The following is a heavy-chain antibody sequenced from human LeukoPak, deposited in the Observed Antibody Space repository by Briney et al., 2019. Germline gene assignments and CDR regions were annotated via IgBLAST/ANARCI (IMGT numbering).Heavy chain of an antibody. CDR2: INHSGST. CDR1: GGSFSGYY. J-gene: IGHJ4*02. Sequence: SETLSLTCAVYGGSFSGYYWSWIRQPPGKGLEWIGEINHSGSTNYKPSLKSRVTISVDTSKNQFSLKLSSVTAADTAVYYCARVIFGYWGQGTLVTVSS. CDR3: ARVIFGY. D-gene: IGHD3-22*01. V-gene: IGHV4-34*01.